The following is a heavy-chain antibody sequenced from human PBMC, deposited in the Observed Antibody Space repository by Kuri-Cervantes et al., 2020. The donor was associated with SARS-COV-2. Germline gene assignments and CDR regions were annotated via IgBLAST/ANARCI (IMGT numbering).Heavy chain of an antibody. CDR1: GYTFTGYY. J-gene: IGHJ4*02. Sequence: ASVKVSCKASGYTFTGYYMHWVRQAPGQGLEWMGWINPNSGGTNYAQKVQGRVTMTRDTSISTAYMELSRLRSDDTAVYYCARVPYYGPLDYWGQGTLVTVSS. CDR2: INPNSGGT. D-gene: IGHD4-17*01. CDR3: ARVPYYGPLDY. V-gene: IGHV1-2*02.